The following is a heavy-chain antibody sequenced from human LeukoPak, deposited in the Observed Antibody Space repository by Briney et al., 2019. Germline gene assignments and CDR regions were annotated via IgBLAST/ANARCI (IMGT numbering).Heavy chain of an antibody. V-gene: IGHV4-30-4*01. CDR3: ARDSDSSGYWISYAFDI. J-gene: IGHJ3*02. CDR2: IYYGRST. D-gene: IGHD3-22*01. Sequence: SETLSLTCTVSGGSISRGDYYWSWISQPPGKGMEWLGYIYYGRSTYYNPSVKSRVTISVDTAKNQFSLKLSSVTAADTAVYYCARDSDSSGYWISYAFDIWGQGTMVTVSS. CDR1: GGSISRGDYY.